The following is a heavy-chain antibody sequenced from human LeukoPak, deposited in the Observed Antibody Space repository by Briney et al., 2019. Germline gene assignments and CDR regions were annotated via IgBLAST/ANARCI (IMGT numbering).Heavy chain of an antibody. D-gene: IGHD4-11*01. J-gene: IGHJ4*02. CDR2: INPNSGGT. V-gene: IGHV1-2*02. CDR1: GYTFNGYY. Sequence: GASVTVSCKASGYTFNGYYIHWVRQAPGQGLEWMGWINPNSGGTNYAQKFQGRVTMTRDTSISTAYMELSRLTSDDTAVYYCARDAIVRDYSNSDYWGQGTLVTVSS. CDR3: ARDAIVRDYSNSDY.